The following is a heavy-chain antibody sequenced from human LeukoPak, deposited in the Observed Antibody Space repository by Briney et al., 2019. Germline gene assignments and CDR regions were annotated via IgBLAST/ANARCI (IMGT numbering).Heavy chain of an antibody. D-gene: IGHD5-12*01. CDR2: ISANNGNT. CDR3: ARGDSGYGFAPFDY. Sequence: ASVKVSFKASGYTFTRYGIIWVRQAPGQGLEWMGWISANNGNTNYAQKLQGRVTMTTDTSTSTAYMELRSLRSDDTAVYYCARGDSGYGFAPFDYWGQGTLVTVSS. J-gene: IGHJ4*02. V-gene: IGHV1-18*01. CDR1: GYTFTRYG.